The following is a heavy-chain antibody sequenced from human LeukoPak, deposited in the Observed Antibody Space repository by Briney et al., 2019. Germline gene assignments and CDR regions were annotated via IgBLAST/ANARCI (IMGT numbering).Heavy chain of an antibody. D-gene: IGHD7-27*01. CDR3: AKEFQLGIRPWYFDY. J-gene: IGHJ4*02. CDR1: GFTFSSYA. Sequence: PGGSLRLSCAASGFTFSSYAMSWVRQAPGKGVEWVSAISGSGGSTYYADSVKGRFTISRDNSKNTLYLQMNSLRAEDTAVYYCAKEFQLGIRPWYFDYWGQGTLVTVSS. CDR2: ISGSGGST. V-gene: IGHV3-23*01.